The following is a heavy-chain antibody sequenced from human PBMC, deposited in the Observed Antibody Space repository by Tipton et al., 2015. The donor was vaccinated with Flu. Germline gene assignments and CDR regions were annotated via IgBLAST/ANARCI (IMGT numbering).Heavy chain of an antibody. J-gene: IGHJ3*02. CDR3: ERVELHAFDI. CDR1: GGSISSGGYY. Sequence: TLSLTCTVSGGSISSGGYYWSWIRQHPGKGLEWIGYIYYSGSTYYNLSLKSRVTLSVDTYKNQFSLKLSSVTAADTAVYYCERVELHAFDIWGQGTMVTVSS. V-gene: IGHV4-31*03. D-gene: IGHD1-7*01. CDR2: IYYSGST.